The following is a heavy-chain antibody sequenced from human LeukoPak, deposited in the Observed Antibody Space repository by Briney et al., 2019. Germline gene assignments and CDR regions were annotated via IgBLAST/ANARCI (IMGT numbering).Heavy chain of an antibody. CDR1: GGTFSSYA. CDR3: ARGSSRGELYGIEWFDP. D-gene: IGHD3-9*01. J-gene: IGHJ5*02. CDR2: IIPIFGTA. V-gene: IGHV1-69*13. Sequence: SVKVSCKASGGTFSSYAISWVRQAPGQGLEWMGGIIPIFGTANYAQKFQGRVTITADESTSTAYMELSSLRSEDTAVYYCARGSSRGELYGIEWFDPWGQGTLVTVSS.